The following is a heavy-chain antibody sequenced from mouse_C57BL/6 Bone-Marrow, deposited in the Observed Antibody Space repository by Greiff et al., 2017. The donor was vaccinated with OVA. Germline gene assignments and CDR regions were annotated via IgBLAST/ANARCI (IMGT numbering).Heavy chain of an antibody. CDR1: GFTFSSYS. Sequence: EVKLMESGGGLVKPGGSLKLSCAASGFTFSSYSMSWVRQTPEKRLEWVATISDGGSYTYYPDNVKGRFTISRDNAKNNLYLQMSHLKSEDTAMYYCARDRGIVNYFDYGGQGNTLTVSS. CDR2: ISDGGSYT. V-gene: IGHV5-4*01. CDR3: ARDRGIVNYFDY. J-gene: IGHJ2*01. D-gene: IGHD2-5*01.